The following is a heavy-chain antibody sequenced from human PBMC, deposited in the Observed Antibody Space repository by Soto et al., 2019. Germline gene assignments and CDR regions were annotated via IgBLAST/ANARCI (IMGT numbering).Heavy chain of an antibody. J-gene: IGHJ4*02. CDR1: GFTFSSYG. Sequence: PGGSLRLSCAASGFTFSSYGMHWVRQAPGKGLEWVAVIWYDGSNKYYADSVKGRFTISRDNSKNTLYLQMNSLRAEDTAVYYCASGKTYFDSWGQGTRVTASA. CDR3: ASGKTYFDS. V-gene: IGHV3-33*01. CDR2: IWYDGSNK.